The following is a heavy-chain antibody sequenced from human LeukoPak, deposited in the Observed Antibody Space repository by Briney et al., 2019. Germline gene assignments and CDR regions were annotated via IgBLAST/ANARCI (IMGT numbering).Heavy chain of an antibody. J-gene: IGHJ4*02. V-gene: IGHV5-51*01. CDR3: ARLQQSRWLQFDYFDY. CDR2: IYPGDSDT. CDR1: GYSFTSYW. Sequence: GESLKISCKGSGYSFTSYWIGWVRQMPGKGLEWMGIIYPGDSDTRYSPSFQGQVTISADKSISTAYLQWSSLKASDTAMYYCARLQQSRWLQFDYFDYWGQGTLVTVSS. D-gene: IGHD5-24*01.